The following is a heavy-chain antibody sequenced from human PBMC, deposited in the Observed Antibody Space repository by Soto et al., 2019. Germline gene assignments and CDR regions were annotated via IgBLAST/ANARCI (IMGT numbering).Heavy chain of an antibody. V-gene: IGHV3-23*01. CDR1: GFTFSSYA. Sequence: GGSLRLSCAASGFTFSSYAMSWVRQAPGKGLEWVSAISGSGGSTYYADSVKGRFTISRDNSKNTLYLQMNSLRAEDTAVYYCAKIRGAYDSSGYLRSSFDYWGQGTLVTVSS. CDR3: AKIRGAYDSSGYLRSSFDY. J-gene: IGHJ4*02. D-gene: IGHD3-22*01. CDR2: ISGSGGST.